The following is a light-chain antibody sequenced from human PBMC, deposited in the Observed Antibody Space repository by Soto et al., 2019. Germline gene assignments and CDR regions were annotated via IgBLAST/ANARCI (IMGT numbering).Light chain of an antibody. CDR3: QQYNSYPYT. CDR1: QSISSW. CDR2: KAS. J-gene: IGKJ2*01. Sequence: DIQMTQSPSTLSASVGDRVTITCRASQSISSWLAWYQQKPGKAPKLLIYKASSLESGVPSRFSGSGSGTAFTLTISSLQPDDFATYYCQQYNSYPYTFAQGTKLEIK. V-gene: IGKV1-5*03.